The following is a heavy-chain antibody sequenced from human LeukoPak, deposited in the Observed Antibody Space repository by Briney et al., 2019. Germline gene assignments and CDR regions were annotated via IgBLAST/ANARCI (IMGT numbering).Heavy chain of an antibody. CDR1: GITFNDAW. Sequence: GGSLRLSCVASGITFNDAWTNWVRQAPGKGLEWLGHIKSKTDGETTDYATPVKGRFTISRDDSTNTVFLQMNSLETEDTAVYYCATPPGYWGSAPFDYWGQGTVVTVSS. V-gene: IGHV3-15*01. CDR3: ATPPGYWGSAPFDY. CDR2: IKSKTDGETT. J-gene: IGHJ4*02. D-gene: IGHD7-27*01.